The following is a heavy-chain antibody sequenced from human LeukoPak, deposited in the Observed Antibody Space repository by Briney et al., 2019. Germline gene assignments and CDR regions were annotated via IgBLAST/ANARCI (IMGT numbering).Heavy chain of an antibody. CDR1: GGSISSYC. J-gene: IGHJ6*02. CDR2: IYYSGST. V-gene: IGHV4-59*01. D-gene: IGHD3-3*01. CDR3: ARGGAYYDFWSGYYPSYYYYGMDV. Sequence: SETLSLTCTVSGGSISSYCWSWIRQPPGKGLEWIGYIYYSGSTNYNPSLKSRVTISVDTSKNQFSLKLSSVTAAGTAVYYCARGGAYYDFWSGYYPSYYYYGMDVWGQGTTVTVSS.